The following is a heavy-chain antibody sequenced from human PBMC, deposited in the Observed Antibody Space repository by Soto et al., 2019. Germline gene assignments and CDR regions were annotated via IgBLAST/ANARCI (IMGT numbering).Heavy chain of an antibody. CDR3: SAGWVVVAATLYYYYYGMDV. CDR1: GFTFTSSA. D-gene: IGHD2-15*01. CDR2: IVVGSGNT. J-gene: IGHJ6*02. V-gene: IGHV1-58*02. Sequence: SVKVSCKASGFTFTSSAMQWVRQARGQRLEWIGWIVVGSGNTNYAQKYQERVTITRDMSTSTAYMEMSSLRSEDTAVYYFSAGWVVVAATLYYYYYGMDVWGQGTTVTVSS.